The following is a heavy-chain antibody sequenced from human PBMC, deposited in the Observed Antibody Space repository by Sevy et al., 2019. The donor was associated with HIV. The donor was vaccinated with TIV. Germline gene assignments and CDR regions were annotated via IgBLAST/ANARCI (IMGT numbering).Heavy chain of an antibody. CDR1: GYTFTGYY. D-gene: IGHD2-2*01. V-gene: IGHV1-2*06. Sequence: ASVKVSCKASGYTFTGYYIHWVRQAPGQGLEWMGRINPSSGGTNYAQKFQGRVTMTRDTSISTAYMELSRLRSDDTAVYYCAREWRYCSSTSCYRGYGMDVWGQGTTVTVSS. CDR3: AREWRYCSSTSCYRGYGMDV. J-gene: IGHJ6*02. CDR2: INPSSGGT.